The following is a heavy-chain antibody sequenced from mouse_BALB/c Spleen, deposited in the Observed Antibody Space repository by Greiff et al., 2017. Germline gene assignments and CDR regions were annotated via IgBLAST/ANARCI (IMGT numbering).Heavy chain of an antibody. CDR1: GFTFSSYY. D-gene: IGHD2-1*01. V-gene: IGHV5-6-2*01. CDR2: INSNGGST. J-gene: IGHJ3*01. CDR3: ARHMGYGNYGWFAY. Sequence: EVKLMESGGGLVKLGGSLKLSCAASGFTFSSYYMSWVRQTPEKRLELVAAINSNGGSTYYPDTVKGRFTISRDNAKNTLYLQMSSLKSEDTALYYCARHMGYGNYGWFAYWGQGTLVTVSA.